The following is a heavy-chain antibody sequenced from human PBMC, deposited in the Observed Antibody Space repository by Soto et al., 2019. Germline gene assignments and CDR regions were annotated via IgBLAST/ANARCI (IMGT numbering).Heavy chain of an antibody. Sequence: SETLSLTCAVSGYSIISGYYWGLIRQPPGKGLEWIGSIYHSGSTYYNPSLKSRVTISVDTSKNQFSLKLSSVTAADTAVYYCARDKDGSGSYSGYWGQGTLVTVSS. CDR1: GYSIISGYY. CDR3: ARDKDGSGSYSGY. J-gene: IGHJ4*02. V-gene: IGHV4-38-2*02. D-gene: IGHD3-10*01. CDR2: IYHSGST.